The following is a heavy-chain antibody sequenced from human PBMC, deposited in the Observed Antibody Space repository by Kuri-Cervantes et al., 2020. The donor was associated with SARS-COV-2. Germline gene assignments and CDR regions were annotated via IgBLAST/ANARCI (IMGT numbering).Heavy chain of an antibody. CDR1: GGSISSSSYY. V-gene: IGHV4-39*01. J-gene: IGHJ6*02. D-gene: IGHD2-8*02. CDR3: ARHLWSDGMDV. CDR2: IYYSGST. Sequence: GSLRLSCTVSGGSISSSSYYWGWIRQPPGKGLEWIGSIYYSGSTYYNPSLKSRVTISIDTSKNQFSLKLSSVTAADTAVYYCARHLWSDGMDVWGQGTTVTVSS.